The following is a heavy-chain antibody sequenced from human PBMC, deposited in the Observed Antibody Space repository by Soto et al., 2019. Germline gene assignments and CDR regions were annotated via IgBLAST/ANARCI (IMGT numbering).Heavy chain of an antibody. J-gene: IGHJ3*01. CDR3: ARGLEYSSGWYHDAFDF. Sequence: ASVKVSCKASGYTFTSYGISWVRQAPGQGLEWMGWISAYNGNTNYAQKLQGRVTMTTDTSTSTAYMELRSLRSDDTAVYYCARGLEYSSGWYHDAFDFRGQGSLVTGSS. CDR2: ISAYNGNT. V-gene: IGHV1-18*01. CDR1: GYTFTSYG. D-gene: IGHD6-19*01.